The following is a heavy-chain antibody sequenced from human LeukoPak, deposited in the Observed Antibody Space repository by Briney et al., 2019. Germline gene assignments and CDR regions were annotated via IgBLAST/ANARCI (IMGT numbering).Heavy chain of an antibody. CDR3: ARGGVVVVPAAKRYFQH. Sequence: SETLSLTCAVSGGSFSGYYWSWIRHTPRKGVEWVGEINHSGSTNYNTSLKSRVTISVDTSKNQFSLKLSSVTAADTAVYYCARGGVVVVPAAKRYFQHWGQGTLVTASS. D-gene: IGHD2-2*01. V-gene: IGHV4-34*01. CDR2: INHSGST. J-gene: IGHJ1*01. CDR1: GGSFSGYY.